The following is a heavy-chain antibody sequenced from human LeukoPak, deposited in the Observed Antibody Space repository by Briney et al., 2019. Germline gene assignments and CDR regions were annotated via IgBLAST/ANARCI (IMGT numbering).Heavy chain of an antibody. CDR3: ARGLGWFDP. J-gene: IGHJ5*02. CDR1: GFSFSSYW. D-gene: IGHD7-27*01. CDR2: VKPDGREK. V-gene: IGHV3-7*04. Sequence: PGGSLRLSCAASGFSFSSYWMSWVRQAPGKALEWVANVKPDGREKSYVDSVKGRFTISRDNAKNSLYLQMNSLRAEDTAVYYCARGLGWFDPWGRGTLVIVSS.